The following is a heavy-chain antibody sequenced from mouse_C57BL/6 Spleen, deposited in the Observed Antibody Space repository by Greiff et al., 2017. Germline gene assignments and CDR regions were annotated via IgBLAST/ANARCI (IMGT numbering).Heavy chain of an antibody. V-gene: IGHV3-6*01. J-gene: IGHJ3*01. CDR2: ISYDGSN. CDR3: ARGAGTPFAY. D-gene: IGHD4-1*01. Sequence: EVKLQESGPGLVKPSQSLSLTCSVTGYSITSGYYWNWIRQFPGNKLEWMCYISYDGSNNYNPSLKNRISITRDTSKNQFFLKLNSVTTEDTATYYCARGAGTPFAYWGQGTLVTVSA. CDR1: GYSITSGYY.